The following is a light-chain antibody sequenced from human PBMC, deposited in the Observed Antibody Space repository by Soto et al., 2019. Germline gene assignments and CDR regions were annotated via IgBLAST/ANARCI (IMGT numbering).Light chain of an antibody. J-gene: IGLJ3*02. CDR3: SSLTRSDTWV. Sequence: QSALTQPASVAGAPGQSITISCTGVSSDVGSYNRVSWYRQHPGKAPQRMIYEVSNRPSGVSNRFSGSKSGKTASLTISGLQAEDEADYFCSSLTRSDTWVIGGGTKLTVL. CDR1: SSDVGSYNR. CDR2: EVS. V-gene: IGLV2-14*02.